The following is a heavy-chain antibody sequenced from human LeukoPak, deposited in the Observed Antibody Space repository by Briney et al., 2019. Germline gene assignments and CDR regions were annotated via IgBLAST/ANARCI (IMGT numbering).Heavy chain of an antibody. CDR2: IYYSGST. J-gene: IGHJ5*02. D-gene: IGHD6-19*01. CDR3: ARENSSGWYPYNWFDP. Sequence: SQTLSLTCTVSGGSISSGGYYWSWIRQPPGKGLEWIGYIYYSGSTNYNPSLKSRVTISVDTSKNQFSLKLSSVTAADTAVYYCARENSSGWYPYNWFDPWGQGTLVTVSS. CDR1: GGSISSGGYY. V-gene: IGHV4-61*08.